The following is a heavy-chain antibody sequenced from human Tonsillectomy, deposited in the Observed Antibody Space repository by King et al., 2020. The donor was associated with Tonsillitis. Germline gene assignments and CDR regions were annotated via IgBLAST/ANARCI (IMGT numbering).Heavy chain of an antibody. CDR2: IRYDGNKK. J-gene: IGHJ4*02. Sequence: VQLVESGGGVVQPGGSLRLSCAASGFTFSTYGMHWVRQAPGKGLEWVAFIRYDGNKKKYADSVEGRFTISRDNSKNTLHLQMNSLRTEDTAVYYCAKDRDILTGYCVIDYWDQGTLVTVSS. CDR3: AKDRDILTGYCVIDY. CDR1: GFTFSTYG. D-gene: IGHD3-9*01. V-gene: IGHV3-30*02.